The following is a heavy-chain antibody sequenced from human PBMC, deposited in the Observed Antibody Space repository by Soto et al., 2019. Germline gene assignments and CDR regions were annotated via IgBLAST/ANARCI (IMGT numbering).Heavy chain of an antibody. D-gene: IGHD3-16*01. J-gene: IGHJ4*02. CDR3: AHKGGGDRILDY. CDR2: VYWDDSK. CDR1: GFSLSTSGVG. V-gene: IGHV2-5*02. Sequence: QITLKESGPPLVKPTQTLTLTCTFSGFSLSTSGVGVGWIRQPPGKALEWLAIVYWDDSKRYSPSLKSRLTTPKDTPKNQVVLTMTNRGPVDTATYYCAHKGGGDRILDYWGQGTLVTVSS.